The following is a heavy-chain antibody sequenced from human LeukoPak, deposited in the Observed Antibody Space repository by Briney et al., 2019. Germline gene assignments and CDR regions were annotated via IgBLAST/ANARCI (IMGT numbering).Heavy chain of an antibody. CDR2: ISGSGGRT. J-gene: IGHJ6*02. V-gene: IGHV3-23*01. CDR1: GFTFSSYA. D-gene: IGHD1-26*01. Sequence: AGSLRLSCAASGFTFSSYAMSWVRQAPGKGLEWVSAISGSGGRTYYADSVKGRFTISRDNSKNTLYLQMNSLRDEDTAVYYCAKTPSGGIYYVRYYGMDVWGHGTTVTVSS. CDR3: AKTPSGGIYYVRYYGMDV.